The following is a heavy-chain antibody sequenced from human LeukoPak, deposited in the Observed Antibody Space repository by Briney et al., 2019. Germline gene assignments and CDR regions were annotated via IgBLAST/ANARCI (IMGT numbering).Heavy chain of an antibody. CDR2: ISGSGSST. CDR1: GFTFSSYA. J-gene: IGHJ4*02. CDR3: AKLGGVTLPSSGY. D-gene: IGHD2-21*02. Sequence: GGSLRLSCAASGFTFSSYAMSWVRQAPGRGLEWVSAISGSGSSTYYADSVKGRFTISRDNSKNTLYLQMNSLRAEDTAVYYCAKLGGVTLPSSGYWGQGTLVTVSS. V-gene: IGHV3-23*01.